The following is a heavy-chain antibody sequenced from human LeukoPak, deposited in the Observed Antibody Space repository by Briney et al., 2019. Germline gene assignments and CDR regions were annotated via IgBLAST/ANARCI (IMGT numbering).Heavy chain of an antibody. CDR2: IWYDGSNK. CDR3: ARDSSLYYDILTGYYTVGDAFDI. CDR1: GFTFSSYG. V-gene: IGHV3-33*01. J-gene: IGHJ3*02. Sequence: AGGSLRLSCAASGFTFSSYGMHWVRQAPGKGLEWVAVIWYDGSNKYYADSVKGRFTISRDNSKNTLYLQMNSLRAEDTAVYYCARDSSLYYDILTGYYTVGDAFDIWGQGTMVTVSS. D-gene: IGHD3-9*01.